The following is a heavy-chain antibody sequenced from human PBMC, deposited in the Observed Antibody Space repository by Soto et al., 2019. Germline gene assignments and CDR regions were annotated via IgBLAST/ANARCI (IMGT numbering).Heavy chain of an antibody. Sequence: DVQLVASGGGLIQPGGSLRLSCAALGLTVRGKKYITWVRQAPGKGLEWVSALYDVDGTYYADSEKGRFTISRDNSNNIIYLQMNSLGPDDTAVYYCASWLEREPAYDIWGLGTMVTVSS. J-gene: IGHJ3*02. CDR1: GLTVRGKKY. V-gene: IGHV3-53*01. CDR2: LYDVDGT. D-gene: IGHD1-1*01. CDR3: ASWLEREPAYDI.